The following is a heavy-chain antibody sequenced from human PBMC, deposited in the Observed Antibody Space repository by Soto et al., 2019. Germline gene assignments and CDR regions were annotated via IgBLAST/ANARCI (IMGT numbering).Heavy chain of an antibody. Sequence: PSETLSLTCDVSGDSTSSSKWWTWVRQPPGKGLEWIGDIFHSGDTNYNPSLKSRVFISVDKSQNQFSLKLSSVTAADTAVYYCAYSTGWYRHDVWGQGTLVTVSS. J-gene: IGHJ3*01. CDR3: AYSTGWYRHDV. V-gene: IGHV4-4*02. CDR1: GDSTSSSKW. CDR2: IFHSGDT. D-gene: IGHD6-19*01.